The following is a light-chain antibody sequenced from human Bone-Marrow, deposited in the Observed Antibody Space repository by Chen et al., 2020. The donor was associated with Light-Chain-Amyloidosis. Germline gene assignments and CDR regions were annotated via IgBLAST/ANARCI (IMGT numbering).Light chain of an antibody. V-gene: IGLV2-14*01. CDR1: SSDVGGDNH. CDR2: EVT. CDR3: SSYTSTHTLV. Sequence: QSALTQPASVSGSPGQSITISCTGTSSDVGGDNHVSWYQQHPDKAPKHMIYEVTNRPSWVPIRFSGCKSDNTASLTISGLQTEDETYYFCSSYTSTHTLVFGSGTMVTV. J-gene: IGLJ1*01.